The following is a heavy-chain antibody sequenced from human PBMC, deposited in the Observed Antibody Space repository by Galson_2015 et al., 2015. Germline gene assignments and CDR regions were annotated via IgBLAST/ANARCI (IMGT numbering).Heavy chain of an antibody. V-gene: IGHV3-21*01. CDR1: GFTFSSYS. CDR3: ARDATGTFVFDY. CDR2: ISSSSSYI. Sequence: SLRLSCAASGFTFSSYSMNWVRQAPGKGLEWVSSISSSSSYIYYADSVKGRFTISRDNAKNSLYLQMNSLRAEDTAVYYRARDATGTFVFDYWGQGTLVTVSS. D-gene: IGHD1-1*01. J-gene: IGHJ4*02.